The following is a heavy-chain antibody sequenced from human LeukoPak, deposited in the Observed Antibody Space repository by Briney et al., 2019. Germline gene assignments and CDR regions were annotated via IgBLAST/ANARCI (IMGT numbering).Heavy chain of an antibody. CDR2: IKQDGSEK. CDR1: GFTFSNFA. CDR3: ARDYGDY. Sequence: PGGSLRLSCAASGFTFSNFAMTWVRQAPGKGLEWVANIKQDGSEKYYVDSVKGRFTISRDNAKNSLYPQMNSLRAEDTAVYYCARDYGDYWGQGTLVTVSS. J-gene: IGHJ4*02. V-gene: IGHV3-7*01. D-gene: IGHD4-17*01.